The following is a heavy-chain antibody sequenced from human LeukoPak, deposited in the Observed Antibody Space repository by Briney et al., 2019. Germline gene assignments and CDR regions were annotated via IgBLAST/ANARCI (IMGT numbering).Heavy chain of an antibody. CDR2: IKQDGSEK. CDR3: ARDRDWGCSYCSY. V-gene: IGHV3-7*01. J-gene: IGHJ4*02. D-gene: IGHD7-27*01. CDR1: GFTFSSSW. Sequence: GGSLRLSCAASGFTFSSSWMTWVRQAPGKGLEWVANIKQDGSEKYYVDSVKGRFTISRDSSKNTLYLQMNSLRAEDTAVYYCARDRDWGCSYCSYWGQGTLVTVSS.